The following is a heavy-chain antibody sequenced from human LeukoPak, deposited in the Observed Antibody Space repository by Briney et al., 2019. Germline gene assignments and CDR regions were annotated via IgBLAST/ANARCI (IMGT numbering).Heavy chain of an antibody. V-gene: IGHV3-48*04. Sequence: GGSLRLSCAASEFSFSSSNMNWVRQVPGKGLEWISYISGSSSTIFYADSVKGRFIISRDNAKKSMYLQMNSLRADDTAVYYCAREVSGWRGGAFDLWGQGTMVTVSS. D-gene: IGHD6-19*01. CDR2: ISGSSSTI. J-gene: IGHJ3*01. CDR1: EFSFSSSN. CDR3: AREVSGWRGGAFDL.